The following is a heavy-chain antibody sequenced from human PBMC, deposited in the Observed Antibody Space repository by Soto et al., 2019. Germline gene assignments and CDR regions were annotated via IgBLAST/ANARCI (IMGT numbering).Heavy chain of an antibody. CDR1: GFNFHWYW. D-gene: IGHD3-10*01. J-gene: IGHJ4*01. CDR3: ARDPGYGAANSVNHYIDY. V-gene: IGHV3-7*01. CDR2: IKTDASEK. Sequence: GGSLRLSCAASGFNFHWYWMSWVRQAPGKGLEWLATIKTDASEKKDVYAVEGRFTMSSDNAKNSVYLQLDSLRTEDTAVYYCARDPGYGAANSVNHYIDYWGHGTLVTVSS.